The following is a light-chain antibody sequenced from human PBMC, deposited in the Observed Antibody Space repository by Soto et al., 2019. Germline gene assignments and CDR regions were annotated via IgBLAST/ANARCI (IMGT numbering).Light chain of an antibody. Sequence: DIQMTQSTSSVSASVGDRVTITCRASQDIMSWLAWYQQKPGKAPKFLIYAASTLQSGVPSRFSGSGSGTEFTLTISNLQPEDFATYFCQQAYSWPITFGQGTRLEIK. V-gene: IGKV1-12*01. CDR3: QQAYSWPIT. J-gene: IGKJ5*01. CDR2: AAS. CDR1: QDIMSW.